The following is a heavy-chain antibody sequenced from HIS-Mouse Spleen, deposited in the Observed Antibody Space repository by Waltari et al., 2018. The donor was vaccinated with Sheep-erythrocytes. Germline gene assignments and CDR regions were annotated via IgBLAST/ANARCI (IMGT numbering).Heavy chain of an antibody. Sequence: QLQLQESGPGLVKPSETLSLPCTVSGGSISSSSYYWAWIRQPPGKGLEWIGSIYYSGSTYYNPSLKSRVTISVDTSKNQFSLKLSSVTAADTAVYYCARDEGTYYDFWSGYPPSYYFDYWGQGTLVTVSS. CDR2: IYYSGST. CDR1: GGSISSSSYY. J-gene: IGHJ4*02. CDR3: ARDEGTYYDFWSGYPPSYYFDY. D-gene: IGHD3-3*01. V-gene: IGHV4-39*07.